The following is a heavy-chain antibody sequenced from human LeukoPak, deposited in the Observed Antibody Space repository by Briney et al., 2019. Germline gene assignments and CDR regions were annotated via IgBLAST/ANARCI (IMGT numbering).Heavy chain of an antibody. CDR3: ARDGYYYNKTGYYAFDI. Sequence: GGSLRLSCAASGFTFSSDWMHWVRQAPGKGLVWVSRIQSDGSTTAYADSVKGRFTISRDNAKSTLYLQMNSLRAENTAVYYCARDGYYYNKTGYYAFDIWGQGTMVTVSS. J-gene: IGHJ3*02. CDR2: IQSDGSTT. CDR1: GFTFSSDW. D-gene: IGHD3-22*01. V-gene: IGHV3-74*01.